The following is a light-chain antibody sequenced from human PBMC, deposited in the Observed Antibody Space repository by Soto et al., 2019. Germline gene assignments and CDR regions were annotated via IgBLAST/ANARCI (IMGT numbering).Light chain of an antibody. CDR3: EQYYNAVR. J-gene: IGKJ1*01. Sequence: DIVMTQSPDSLAVSLGERATINCKSSQSVVFSSNKQSYLAWYQQKPGQPPKLLIYWASTRKFRVPERFSGSGSGTDFTLTINNLQAEDVAGYYCEQYYNAVRFGQGTRVEL. CDR1: QSVVFSSNKQSY. V-gene: IGKV4-1*01. CDR2: WAS.